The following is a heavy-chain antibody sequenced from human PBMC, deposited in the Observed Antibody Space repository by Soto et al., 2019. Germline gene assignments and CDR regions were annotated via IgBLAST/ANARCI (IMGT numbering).Heavy chain of an antibody. Sequence: ASVKVSCKASGFTFTSSAMQWVRQARGQRLEWIGWIVVGSGNTNYAQKFQERVTITRDMSTSTAYMELSSLRSEDTAVYSCAASSGELRVGDRHFDSWGQGTLVTVSS. J-gene: IGHJ4*02. CDR2: IVVGSGNT. D-gene: IGHD1-26*01. V-gene: IGHV1-58*02. CDR1: GFTFTSSA. CDR3: AASSGELRVGDRHFDS.